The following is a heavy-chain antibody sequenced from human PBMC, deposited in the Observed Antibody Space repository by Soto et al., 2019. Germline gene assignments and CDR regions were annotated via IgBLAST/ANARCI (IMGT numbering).Heavy chain of an antibody. D-gene: IGHD5-18*01. CDR3: ARHSGYSYGYAY. CDR2: IYYSGCT. Sequence: PSQNLSHRSTGSAGFPRPSSYYVGWLRQPPWKGLEWIGSIYYSGCTYYDPSGQSRVTISVDTSTHQFYLKMSSVTAADTAVYYCARHSGYSYGYAYWGQGTFVTVS. V-gene: IGHV4-39*01. CDR1: AGFPRPSSYY. J-gene: IGHJ4*02.